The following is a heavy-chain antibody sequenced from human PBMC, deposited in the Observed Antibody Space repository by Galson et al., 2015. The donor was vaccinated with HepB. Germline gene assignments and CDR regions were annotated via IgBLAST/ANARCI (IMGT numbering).Heavy chain of an antibody. CDR2: ISYDGSNK. D-gene: IGHD1-26*01. V-gene: IGHV3-30*04. CDR1: GFTFSSYA. J-gene: IGHJ6*02. CDR3: ARELRGSYGEFYYGMDV. Sequence: SLRLSCAASGFTFSSYAMHWVRQAPGKGLEWVAVISYDGSNKYYADSVKGRFTISRDNSKNTLYLQMNSLRAEDTAVYYCARELRGSYGEFYYGMDVWGQGTTVTVSS.